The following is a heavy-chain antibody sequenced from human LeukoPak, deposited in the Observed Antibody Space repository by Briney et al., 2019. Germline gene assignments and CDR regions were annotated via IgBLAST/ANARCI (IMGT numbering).Heavy chain of an antibody. V-gene: IGHV5-51*01. Sequence: GESLKISCKGSGYSFTSYWIGWVRQMPGKGLEWMGTIYPGDSDTRYSPSFQGQVSISADKSISTAYLQWSSLKASDTAMYYCARRPRTTVVTLAAFDIWGQGTMVTVSS. CDR1: GYSFTSYW. J-gene: IGHJ3*02. D-gene: IGHD4-23*01. CDR3: ARRPRTTVVTLAAFDI. CDR2: IYPGDSDT.